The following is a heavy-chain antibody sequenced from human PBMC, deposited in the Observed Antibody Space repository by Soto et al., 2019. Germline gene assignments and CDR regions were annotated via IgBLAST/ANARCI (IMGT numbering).Heavy chain of an antibody. J-gene: IGHJ6*02. Sequence: ASVKVSCKASGYTFTSYYMHWVRQAPGQGLEWMGIINPSGGSTSYAQKFQGRVTMTRDTSTSTVYMELSSLRSEDTAVYYCARLRGYCSSTSCYGPWFDYYYGMDVWGQGTTVTVSS. CDR2: INPSGGST. D-gene: IGHD2-2*03. V-gene: IGHV1-46*01. CDR1: GYTFTSYY. CDR3: ARLRGYCSSTSCYGPWFDYYYGMDV.